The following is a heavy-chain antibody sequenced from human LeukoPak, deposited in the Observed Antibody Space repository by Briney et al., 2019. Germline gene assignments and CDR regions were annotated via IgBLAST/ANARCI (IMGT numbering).Heavy chain of an antibody. D-gene: IGHD2-15*01. J-gene: IGHJ4*02. Sequence: ASVKVSCTASGYTFTGYYMHWVRQAPGQGLEWMGIINPSGGSTSYAQKFQGRVTMTRDMSTSTVYMELSSLRAEDTAVYYCARDHEEYCSGGSCSRFDYWGQGTLVTVSS. CDR1: GYTFTGYY. CDR3: ARDHEEYCSGGSCSRFDY. CDR2: INPSGGST. V-gene: IGHV1-46*01.